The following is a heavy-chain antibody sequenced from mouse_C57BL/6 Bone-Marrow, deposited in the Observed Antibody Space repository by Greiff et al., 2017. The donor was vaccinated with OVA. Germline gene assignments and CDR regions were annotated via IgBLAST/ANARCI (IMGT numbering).Heavy chain of an antibody. CDR1: GYTFTSYW. Sequence: QVQLQQPGAELVKPGASVKVSCKASGYTFTSYWMHWVKQRPGQGLEWIGRIHPSDSDTNYNQKFKGKATLTVDKSSSTAYMQLSSLTSVDSAVYYCTSYYGSSYGYYFDYWGQGTTLTVSS. CDR3: TSYYGSSYGYYFDY. V-gene: IGHV1-74*01. D-gene: IGHD1-1*01. CDR2: IHPSDSDT. J-gene: IGHJ2*01.